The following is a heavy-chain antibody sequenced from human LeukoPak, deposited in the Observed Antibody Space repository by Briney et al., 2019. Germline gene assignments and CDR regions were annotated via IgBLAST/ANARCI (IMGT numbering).Heavy chain of an antibody. Sequence: SETLSLTCTVSGGAISTYSWTWVRQSPGKGLEWIGSVVTTTTKYSPALRSRVAISVDTSKNQFSLRLESVTTADTAVYYCARDTTVASGMQFWGQGALVTVSS. CDR2: VVTTTT. CDR3: ARDTTVASGMQF. CDR1: GGAISTYS. V-gene: IGHV4-4*07. D-gene: IGHD6-19*01. J-gene: IGHJ4*02.